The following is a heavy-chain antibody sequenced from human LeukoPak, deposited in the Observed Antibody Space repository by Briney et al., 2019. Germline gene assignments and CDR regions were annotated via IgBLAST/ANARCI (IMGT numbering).Heavy chain of an antibody. CDR1: GFTFSRYW. Sequence: SGGSLRLSCAASGFTFSRYWMHWVRQAPGKGLMWVSRISPDGSTTLYADSVMGRFTISRHNSRNTLYLQMNSLRAEDTAVYYCARMSSRGFYFDCWGQGTLVTVSS. J-gene: IGHJ4*02. D-gene: IGHD3-10*01. V-gene: IGHV3-74*03. CDR3: ARMSSRGFYFDC. CDR2: ISPDGSTT.